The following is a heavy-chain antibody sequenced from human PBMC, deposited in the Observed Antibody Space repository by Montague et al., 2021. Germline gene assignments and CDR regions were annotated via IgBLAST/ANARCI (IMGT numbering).Heavy chain of an antibody. CDR3: ARLDIVLIYWGFDY. V-gene: IGHV4-39*01. J-gene: IGHJ4*02. D-gene: IGHD2-8*01. Sequence: SXTLSLTCIVSGGSISSSNYHWGWIRQPPGKGLEWIGSITYTGNTYYNPSLKNRVTMSVDTSRNQSSLKLTSVTAADTAVYYCARLDIVLIYWGFDYWGQGTLVTVSS. CDR2: ITYTGNT. CDR1: GGSISSSNYH.